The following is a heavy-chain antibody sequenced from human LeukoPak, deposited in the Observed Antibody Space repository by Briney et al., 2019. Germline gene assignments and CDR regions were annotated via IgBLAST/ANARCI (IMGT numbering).Heavy chain of an antibody. J-gene: IGHJ6*03. CDR3: AKDSSPLNYYMDV. CDR2: ISSSSSYI. V-gene: IGHV3-21*04. CDR1: GFTFSSYS. Sequence: GGSLRLSCAASGFTFSSYSMNWVRQAPGKGLEWVSSISSSSSYIYYADSVKGRFTISRDNAKNSLYLQMNSLRAEDTAVYYCAKDSSPLNYYMDVWGKGTTVTVSS.